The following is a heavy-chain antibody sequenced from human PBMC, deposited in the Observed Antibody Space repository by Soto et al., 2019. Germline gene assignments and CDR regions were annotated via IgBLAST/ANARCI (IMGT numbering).Heavy chain of an antibody. J-gene: IGHJ4*02. CDR1: SESFSKYY. CDR3: ARGYYYDSRRSFPY. Sequence: QVQLQQWGAGLLKSSETLSLTCAVYSESFSKYYWNWIRKSPGKGLAWIGQINQSASTNYNPSLKSRVTISIDTSKNQFSLQMHSVTAAVTAMYYCARGYYYDSRRSFPYWGQGTLVTVSS. V-gene: IGHV4-34*01. D-gene: IGHD3-22*01. CDR2: INQSAST.